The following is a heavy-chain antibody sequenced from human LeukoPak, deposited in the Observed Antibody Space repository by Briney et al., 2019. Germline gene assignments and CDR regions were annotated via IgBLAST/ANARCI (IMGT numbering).Heavy chain of an antibody. V-gene: IGHV1-69*05. Sequence: GASVKVSCKASGGTFSNFAISWVRQAPGQGLEWLGGIIPIFGTAKYAQKVQGRVAMSTDESKSTAYMELSSLRSEDSAVYYCARQGGITVFGAAQPGGAFDIWGQGTMVTVSS. CDR3: ARQGGITVFGAAQPGGAFDI. D-gene: IGHD3-3*01. J-gene: IGHJ3*02. CDR1: GGTFSNFA. CDR2: IIPIFGTA.